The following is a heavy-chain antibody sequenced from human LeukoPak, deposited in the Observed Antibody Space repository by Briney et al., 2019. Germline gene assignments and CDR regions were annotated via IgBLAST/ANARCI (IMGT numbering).Heavy chain of an antibody. V-gene: IGHV3-7*01. CDR3: ARGEDWFDP. J-gene: IGHJ5*02. CDR1: GFTFSSYW. CDR2: IKQDGSEK. Sequence: PGGSLRLSCGASGFTFSSYWMSWVRQAPGKGLEWVANIKQDGSEKYYVDSVKGRFTISRDNAKNSLYLQMNSLRAEDTAVYYCARGEDWFDPWGQGTLVTVSS.